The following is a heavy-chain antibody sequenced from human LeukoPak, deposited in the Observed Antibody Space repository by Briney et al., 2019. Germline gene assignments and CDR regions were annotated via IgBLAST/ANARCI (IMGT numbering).Heavy chain of an antibody. J-gene: IGHJ4*02. D-gene: IGHD5-18*01. V-gene: IGHV4-4*08. Sequence: SETLSLTCTVSGDSINNYYWSWIRQPPGRGLEWIGHIYHSGSSNYNPSLKSRVTVSVDTSKNQFSLKLSSVTAADTAVYYCARKAYSYGYALDSWGQGTLVTVSS. CDR3: ARKAYSYGYALDS. CDR1: GDSINNYY. CDR2: IYHSGSS.